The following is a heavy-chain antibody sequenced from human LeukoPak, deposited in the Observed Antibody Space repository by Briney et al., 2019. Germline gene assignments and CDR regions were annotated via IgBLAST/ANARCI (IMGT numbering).Heavy chain of an antibody. D-gene: IGHD1-26*01. CDR1: GFTFSDYY. CDR2: ISKSGGDT. V-gene: IGHV3-11*05. J-gene: IGHJ4*02. Sequence: PGGSLRLSCAASGFTFSDYYMIWIRQAPGKGLEWVSYISKSGGDTNYADSVKGRFTISRDNAKNSLYLQMNSLRAEGTAVYYCARVRQSGSPLDYWGQGTLVTVSS. CDR3: ARVRQSGSPLDY.